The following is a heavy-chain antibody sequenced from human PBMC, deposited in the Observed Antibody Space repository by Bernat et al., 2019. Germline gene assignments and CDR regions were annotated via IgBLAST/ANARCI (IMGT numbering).Heavy chain of an antibody. CDR1: GFPFSSYA. CDR3: ARDVEGAAGPLDF. V-gene: IGHV3-7*03. D-gene: IGHD6-13*01. Sequence: VQLVESGGTVVQPGRSLRLSCAASGFPFSSYAMHWVRQAPGKGLEWVANIKQDGSAKFYVDSVKGRFTISRDNAKNSLYLQMDSLRAEDTAVYYCARDVEGAAGPLDFWGQGTLVTVSS. J-gene: IGHJ4*02. CDR2: IKQDGSAK.